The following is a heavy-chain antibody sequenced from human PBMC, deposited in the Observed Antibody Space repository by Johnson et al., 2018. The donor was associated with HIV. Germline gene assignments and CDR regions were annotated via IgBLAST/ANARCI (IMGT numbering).Heavy chain of an antibody. Sequence: VQLLESGGGVVRPGGSLRLSCAASGFTFDDYDMSWVRQAPGKGLARVTGINWNGGSTGYGNSVKGRFTISRDNSKNMLYLKMNSLRSEDTAVFYCAKTRRGGNLDAFDMWGQGTMVTVSS. J-gene: IGHJ3*02. CDR3: AKTRRGGNLDAFDM. CDR1: GFTFDDYD. CDR2: INWNGGST. V-gene: IGHV3-20*04. D-gene: IGHD3-10*01.